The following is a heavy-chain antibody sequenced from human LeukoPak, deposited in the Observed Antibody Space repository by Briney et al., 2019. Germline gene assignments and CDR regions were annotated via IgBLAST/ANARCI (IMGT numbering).Heavy chain of an antibody. CDR1: GGSLSDYY. Sequence: LSLTCAVYGGSLSDYYMSWIRQAPGKGLEWVSYISSSGSTIYYADSVKGRFTISRDNAKNSLYLQMNSLRAEDTAGYYCASLPHTDLYDAFDIWGQGTMVTVSS. CDR3: ASLPHTDLYDAFDI. D-gene: IGHD4-17*01. CDR2: ISSSGSTI. J-gene: IGHJ3*02. V-gene: IGHV3-11*01.